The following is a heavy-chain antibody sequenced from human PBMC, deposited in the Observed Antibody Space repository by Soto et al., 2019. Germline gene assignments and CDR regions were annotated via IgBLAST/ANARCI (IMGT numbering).Heavy chain of an antibody. CDR2: IDKSGGDT. Sequence: EVQLLESGGDLVQPGGSLRLSCAASGFTFTNYLMTWVRQAPGKGLEWVSSIDKSGGDTYYADSVKGRFTISRDNSKNTLYLQMNGLRAEDKALYYCAKDTYSRSWDFWGQGTLVTVSS. CDR1: GFTFTNYL. D-gene: IGHD2-2*01. V-gene: IGHV3-23*05. CDR3: AKDTYSRSWDF. J-gene: IGHJ4*02.